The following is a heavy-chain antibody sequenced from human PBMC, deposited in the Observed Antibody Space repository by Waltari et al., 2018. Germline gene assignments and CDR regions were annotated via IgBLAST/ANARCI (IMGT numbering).Heavy chain of an antibody. V-gene: IGHV3-30*18. D-gene: IGHD5-18*01. J-gene: IGHJ3*02. CDR1: GFPFSSYG. Sequence: QVQLVASGGGVVQPGRSLRLSCAASGFPFSSYGMPWVRPAPGKGLEGVAVISYDGSNKYYADSVKGRFTISRDNSKNTLYLQMNSLRAEDTAVYYCAKGIQLWFGAYAFDIWGQGTMVTVSS. CDR3: AKGIQLWFGAYAFDI. CDR2: ISYDGSNK.